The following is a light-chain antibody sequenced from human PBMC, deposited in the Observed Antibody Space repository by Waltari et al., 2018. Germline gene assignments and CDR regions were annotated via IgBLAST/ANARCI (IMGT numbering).Light chain of an antibody. J-gene: IGKJ4*01. CDR2: AAS. CDR1: QSISTY. CDR3: QQSYSVPLT. V-gene: IGKV1-39*01. Sequence: TCRTRQSISTYLNWYQHKPGKAPTLLIYAASSLQSGVPSRFSGSGSGTEFTLTISSLQPEDSATYYCQQSYSVPLTFGGGTKVEI.